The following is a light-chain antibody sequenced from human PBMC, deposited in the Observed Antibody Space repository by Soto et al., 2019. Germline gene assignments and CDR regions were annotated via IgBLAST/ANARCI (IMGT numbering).Light chain of an antibody. CDR2: GVS. CDR1: SSAVGVYNY. Sequence: QSVLTQPASVSGSPGQSITISCTGTSSAVGVYNYVSWYQYHPGKAPKLMIFGVSNRPSGVSNRFSASKSGNTASLIISGLQAEDEADYYCSSYTSATTLVFGTGTKVTVL. V-gene: IGLV2-14*03. J-gene: IGLJ1*01. CDR3: SSYTSATTLV.